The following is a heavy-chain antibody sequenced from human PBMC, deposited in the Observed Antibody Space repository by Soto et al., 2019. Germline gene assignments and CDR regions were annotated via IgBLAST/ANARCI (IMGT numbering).Heavy chain of an antibody. V-gene: IGHV3-30*18. J-gene: IGHJ6*02. CDR2: ISPDGGIG. D-gene: IGHD2-8*01. CDR3: AKSLGFCTSGSSSPHYFYWMDS. CDR1: GFTFSGYG. Sequence: PGGSLRLSCAASGFTFSGYGMHWVRQALGRGLEWVAFISPDGGIGYYEGSVKGRFTILRDNSKSTLFLQMNSLRVEDTAVYYCAKSLGFCTSGSSSPHYFYWMDSWGRGTTVTVAS.